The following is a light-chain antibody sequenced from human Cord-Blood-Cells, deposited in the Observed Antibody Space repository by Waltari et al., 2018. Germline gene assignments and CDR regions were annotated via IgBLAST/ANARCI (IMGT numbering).Light chain of an antibody. CDR1: SSDVGGYNY. Sequence: QSALTQPASVSGSPGQSITIPCTGTSSDVGGYNYVSWYQQHPGKAPKLMIYDVSNRPSGVSNRFSGSKSGKTASLTISGLQAEDEADYYCSSYTSSSTVVFGGGTKLTVL. CDR3: SSYTSSSTVV. CDR2: DVS. V-gene: IGLV2-14*01. J-gene: IGLJ2*01.